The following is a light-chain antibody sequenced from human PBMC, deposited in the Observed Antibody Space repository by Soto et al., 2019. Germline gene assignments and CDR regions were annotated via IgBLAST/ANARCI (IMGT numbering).Light chain of an antibody. J-gene: IGLJ1*01. V-gene: IGLV2-14*01. Sequence: QSALIQPASVSGSPGQSITISCTGTSSDVGGYNSVSWYEQHPGKVPKIIICDVSFRPSGVPGRFSGSKSGNTASLTISGLQAEDEADYYCSSYSSITALVFGTGTKLTVL. CDR1: SSDVGGYNS. CDR2: DVS. CDR3: SSYSSITALV.